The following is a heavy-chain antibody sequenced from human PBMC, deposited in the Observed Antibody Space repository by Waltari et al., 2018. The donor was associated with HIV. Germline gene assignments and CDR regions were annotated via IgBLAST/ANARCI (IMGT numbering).Heavy chain of an antibody. V-gene: IGHV3-66*01. J-gene: IGHJ6*02. D-gene: IGHD6-13*01. Sequence: EVQLVESGGGLVQPGGSLRLSCAAAGFTFSSNYRSWVRLAPGKGLEWVSVIYSGGSTYYADSVKGRFTISRDNSKNTLYLQMNSLRAEDTAVYYCARDWAHSSSWSRYYYHGMDVWGQGTTVTVSS. CDR1: GFTFSSNY. CDR2: IYSGGST. CDR3: ARDWAHSSSWSRYYYHGMDV.